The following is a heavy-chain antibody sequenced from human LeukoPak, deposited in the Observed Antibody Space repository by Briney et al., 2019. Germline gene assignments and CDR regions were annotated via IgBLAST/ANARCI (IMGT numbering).Heavy chain of an antibody. Sequence: KPSETLSLTCTVSGGSISSYYWSWIRQPPGKGLEWIGYIYYSGSTNYNPSLKSRVTISVDTSKNQFSLKLSSVTAADTAVYYCARAIGWFDPWGQGTLVTVSS. CDR3: ARAIGWFDP. J-gene: IGHJ5*02. CDR1: GGSISSYY. V-gene: IGHV4-59*01. CDR2: IYYSGST.